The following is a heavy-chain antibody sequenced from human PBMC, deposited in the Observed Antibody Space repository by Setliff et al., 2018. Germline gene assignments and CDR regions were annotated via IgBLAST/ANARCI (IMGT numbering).Heavy chain of an antibody. V-gene: IGHV1-2*02. Sequence: GASVKVSCKASGYTFGAHYIHWVRQAPGQGLEWMGWISPHTGNTQYAQNFQGRVTMTRDTSITTAYMELSSLRSNDTALYYCARRAFIETITGYCFDLWGQGTQVTVSS. D-gene: IGHD1-20*01. CDR2: ISPHTGNT. J-gene: IGHJ4*02. CDR1: GYTFGAHY. CDR3: ARRAFIETITGYCFDL.